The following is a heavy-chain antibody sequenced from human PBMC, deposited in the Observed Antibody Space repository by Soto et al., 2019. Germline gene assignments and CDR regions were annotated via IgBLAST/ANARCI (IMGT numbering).Heavy chain of an antibody. V-gene: IGHV3-33*01. Sequence: GGSLRLSCAASEFTFSSYGMHWVRQAPGKGLEWVAVIWYDGSNKYYADSVKGRFTISRDNSKNTLYLQMNSLRAEDTAVYYCARDGAGFQHWGQGTLVTVSS. D-gene: IGHD4-17*01. CDR2: IWYDGSNK. CDR3: ARDGAGFQH. CDR1: EFTFSSYG. J-gene: IGHJ1*01.